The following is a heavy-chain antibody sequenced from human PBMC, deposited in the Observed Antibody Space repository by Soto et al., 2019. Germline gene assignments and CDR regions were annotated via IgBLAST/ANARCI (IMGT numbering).Heavy chain of an antibody. CDR2: INAGNGNT. Sequence: QVQLVQSGAEVKKPGASVKVSCKASGYTFTSYAMHWVRQAPGQRLEWMGWINAGNGNTKYSQKFQGRVTITRDTSASTAYMELSSLRSEGTAVYYCARDIMAAAPDYWGQGTLVTVSS. CDR3: ARDIMAAAPDY. D-gene: IGHD6-13*01. J-gene: IGHJ4*02. V-gene: IGHV1-3*01. CDR1: GYTFTSYA.